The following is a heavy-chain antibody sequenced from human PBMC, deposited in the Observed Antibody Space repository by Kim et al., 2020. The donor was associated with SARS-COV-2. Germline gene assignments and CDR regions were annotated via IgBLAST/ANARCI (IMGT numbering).Heavy chain of an antibody. Sequence: GGSLRLSCAASGFTFSSHNMKWVRQAPGKGLEWVSSITSSTYIYYAASVRGRFTISRDNAKTSLYLQMNSLRAEDTALYYCASQSEYDPIDYCGQGTRV. CDR2: ITSSTYI. CDR3: ASQSEYDPIDY. J-gene: IGHJ4*02. V-gene: IGHV3-21*01. D-gene: IGHD1-1*01. CDR1: GFTFSSHN.